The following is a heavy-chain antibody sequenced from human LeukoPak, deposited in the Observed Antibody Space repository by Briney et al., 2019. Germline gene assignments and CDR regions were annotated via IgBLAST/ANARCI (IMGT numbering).Heavy chain of an antibody. CDR1: GFTFGSYS. V-gene: IGHV3-21*01. CDR3: ARDTCGRDCYGLFDP. D-gene: IGHD2-21*02. CDR2: ISSSSSYI. J-gene: IGHJ5*02. Sequence: GGSLRLSCAASGFTFGSYSVNWVRQAPGKGLEWVSSISSSSSYIYYTDSVKGRFTISRDNAKNSLFLQMNSLRAEDTAVYYCARDTCGRDCYGLFDPWGQGTLVTVSS.